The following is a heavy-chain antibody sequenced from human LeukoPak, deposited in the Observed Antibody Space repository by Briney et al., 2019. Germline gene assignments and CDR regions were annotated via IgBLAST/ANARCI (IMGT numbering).Heavy chain of an antibody. CDR2: IYPGDSDI. CDR1: GSRFTSYW. D-gene: IGHD3-22*01. CDR3: ASGLYDSSAFDI. Sequence: GESLKISCKGSGSRFTSYWIGWVRQMPGKGLEWMGIIYPGDSDIRYSPSFQGHVTISADKSISTAYLQWSSLKASDTAMYYCASGLYDSSAFDIWGQGTMVTVSS. J-gene: IGHJ3*02. V-gene: IGHV5-51*01.